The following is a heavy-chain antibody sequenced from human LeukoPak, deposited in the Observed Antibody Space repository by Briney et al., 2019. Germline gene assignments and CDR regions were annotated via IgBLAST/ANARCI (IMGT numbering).Heavy chain of an antibody. D-gene: IGHD7-27*01. CDR2: IYSGGST. V-gene: IGHV3-53*01. J-gene: IGHJ4*02. Sequence: PGGSLRLSCAASGFTVSSNYMNWVRQAPGKGLEWVSVIYSGGSTYYADSVKGRFTISRDNSKNALYLQMNSLRVEDTAVYYCAIDPNWGTHSWGQGVLVTVSS. CDR1: GFTVSSNY. CDR3: AIDPNWGTHS.